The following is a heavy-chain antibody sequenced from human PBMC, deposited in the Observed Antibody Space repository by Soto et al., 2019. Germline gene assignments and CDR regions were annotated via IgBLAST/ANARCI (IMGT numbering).Heavy chain of an antibody. V-gene: IGHV6-1*01. CDR2: TYYRSKWYN. CDR1: GDSVSSISAA. D-gene: IGHD6-13*01. Sequence: SQTLSLTCAISGDSVSSISAAWHWIRQSPSRGLEWLGRTYYRSKWYNDYAVSVKGRITINPDTSKDQYSLQLNSVTPEDTAVYYCARGGYYSCWHWGQGGLVTVSS. J-gene: IGHJ4*02. CDR3: ARGGYYSCWH.